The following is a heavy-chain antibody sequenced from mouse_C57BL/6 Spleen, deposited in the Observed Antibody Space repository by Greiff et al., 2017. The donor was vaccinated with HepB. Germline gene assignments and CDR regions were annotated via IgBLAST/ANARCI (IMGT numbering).Heavy chain of an antibody. CDR3: ARHEDGPYYYGSKGCFAY. V-gene: IGHV1-62-2*01. Sequence: VQLQQSGAELVKPGASVKLSCKASGYTFTEYTIHWVKQRSGQGLEWIGWFYPGSGSIKYNEKFKDKATLTADKSSSTVYMELSRLTSEDSAVYFCARHEDGPYYYGSKGCFAYWGQGTLVTVSA. J-gene: IGHJ3*01. D-gene: IGHD1-1*01. CDR2: FYPGSGSI. CDR1: GYTFTEYT.